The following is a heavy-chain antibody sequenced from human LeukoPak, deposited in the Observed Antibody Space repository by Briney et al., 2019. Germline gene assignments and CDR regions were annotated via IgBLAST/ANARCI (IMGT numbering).Heavy chain of an antibody. J-gene: IGHJ6*03. CDR1: GYTFTGYY. V-gene: IGHV1-2*02. Sequence: ASVKVSCKASGYTFTGYYMHWVRQAPGQGLEWMGWINPNSGGTSYAQKFQGRVTMTRDTSISTAYMELSRLRSDDTAAYYCARNPSITGTTENYYYYYMDVWGKGTTVTVSS. CDR2: INPNSGGT. D-gene: IGHD1-7*01. CDR3: ARNPSITGTTENYYYYYMDV.